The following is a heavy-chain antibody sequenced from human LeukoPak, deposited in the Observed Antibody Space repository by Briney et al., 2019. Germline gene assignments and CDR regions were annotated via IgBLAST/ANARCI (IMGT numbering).Heavy chain of an antibody. CDR3: AGSKSDWSFIDY. CDR1: GDSVRSYY. J-gene: IGHJ4*02. V-gene: IGHV4-59*02. D-gene: IGHD2-21*02. CDR2: INYNGGN. Sequence: SETLSLTCSVSGDSVRSYYCIWIRQSPGKGLDWIGHINYNGGNSLSPSLKSRGTLSVDTSKSQFSLRLRSVTAADTAVYYCAGSKSDWSFIDYWGQGILVSVSS.